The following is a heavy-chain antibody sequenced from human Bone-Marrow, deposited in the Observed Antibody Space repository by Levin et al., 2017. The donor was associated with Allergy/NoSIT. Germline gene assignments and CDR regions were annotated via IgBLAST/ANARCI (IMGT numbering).Heavy chain of an antibody. CDR1: GFSISRQA. CDR3: ARGHEFSDAFDM. Sequence: NTGGSLRLSCEAAGFSISRQAMHWVRQAPGQRPEWMGWISAGSGDTKYSRKFQGRVTITRDKSASSVYLELTNLRSDDTAVYFCARGHEFSDAFDMWGQGTMVIVSS. V-gene: IGHV1-3*01. J-gene: IGHJ3*02. CDR2: ISAGSGDT.